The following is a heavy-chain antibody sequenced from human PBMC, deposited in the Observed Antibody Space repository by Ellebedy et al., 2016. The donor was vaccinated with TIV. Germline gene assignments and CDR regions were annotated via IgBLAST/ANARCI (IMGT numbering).Heavy chain of an antibody. CDR1: GGTFSSYA. CDR3: ARVSHPEPLPVY. Sequence: AASVKVSCKASGGTFSSYAISWVRQAPGQGLEWMGGIIPIFGTANYAQKFQGRVTITADESTSTAYMELSSLRSEDTAVYYCARVSHPEPLPVYWGQGTLVTVSS. J-gene: IGHJ4*02. V-gene: IGHV1-69*13. CDR2: IIPIFGTA.